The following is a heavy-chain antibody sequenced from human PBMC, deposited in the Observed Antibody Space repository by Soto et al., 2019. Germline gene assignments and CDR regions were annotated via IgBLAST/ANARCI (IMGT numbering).Heavy chain of an antibody. CDR3: ARDLWGYCGTDCYPLDV. Sequence: SETLSLTCTVSGGSISSSSYYWGWIRQPPGKGLEWIGSIYYSGSTYYNPSLKSRVTISADTSKNQFSLKLSSVTAADTAVYYCARDLWGYCGTDCYPLDVWGQGTTVTVSS. D-gene: IGHD2-21*02. CDR1: GGSISSSSYY. CDR2: IYYSGST. J-gene: IGHJ6*02. V-gene: IGHV4-39*02.